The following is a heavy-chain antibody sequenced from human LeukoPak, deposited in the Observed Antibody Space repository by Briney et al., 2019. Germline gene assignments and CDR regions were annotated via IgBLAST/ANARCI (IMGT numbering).Heavy chain of an antibody. V-gene: IGHV3-74*01. CDR1: GFTFSSFW. D-gene: IGHD6-19*01. CDR3: AKDRIAVAGGFDY. CDR2: INRDGSIT. J-gene: IGHJ4*02. Sequence: GGSLRLSCVASGFTFSSFWMHWVRQVPGKGLVWVSRINRDGSITNYADSVKGRFTISRDNAKNTLYLQMNSLRAEDTAVYYCAKDRIAVAGGFDYWGQGTLVTVSS.